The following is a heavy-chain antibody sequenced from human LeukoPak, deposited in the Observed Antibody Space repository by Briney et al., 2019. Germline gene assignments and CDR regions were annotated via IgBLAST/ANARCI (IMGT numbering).Heavy chain of an antibody. V-gene: IGHV4-61*02. J-gene: IGHJ4*02. Sequence: SQTLSLTCTVSGNSISSGDNYWSWIRQPAGKGLEWIGRIYTSGSTNYNPSLKSRVTISVDTSKNQFFLKLSSVTAADTAVYYCARSDTRRTYYYDSSLYYFDYWGQGTLVTVSS. CDR2: IYTSGST. CDR1: GNSISSGDNY. CDR3: ARSDTRRTYYYDSSLYYFDY. D-gene: IGHD3-22*01.